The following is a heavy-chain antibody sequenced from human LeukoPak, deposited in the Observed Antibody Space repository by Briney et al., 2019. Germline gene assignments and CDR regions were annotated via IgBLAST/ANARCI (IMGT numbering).Heavy chain of an antibody. V-gene: IGHV3-21*01. Sequence: GGSLRLSCAASGFTFSSYSMNWVRQAPGKGLEWVSSITSSSSYIYYADSVKGRFTISRDNAKNSLYLQMNSLRAEDTAVYYCAREVAGAFDYWGQGTLVTVSS. CDR2: ITSSSSYI. J-gene: IGHJ4*02. D-gene: IGHD6-19*01. CDR1: GFTFSSYS. CDR3: AREVAGAFDY.